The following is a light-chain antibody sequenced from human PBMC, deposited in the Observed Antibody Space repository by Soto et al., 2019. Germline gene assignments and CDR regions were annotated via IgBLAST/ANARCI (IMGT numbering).Light chain of an antibody. Sequence: EIVLTQSPATLSLCPGERATLSCRASQSVSSYLAWYQQKPGQAPRLLIYDASNRATGIPARFSGSGSGTDFTLTISSLEPEDFVVYYCQQRSNWPITFGQGTRLEIK. V-gene: IGKV3-11*01. J-gene: IGKJ5*01. CDR3: QQRSNWPIT. CDR1: QSVSSY. CDR2: DAS.